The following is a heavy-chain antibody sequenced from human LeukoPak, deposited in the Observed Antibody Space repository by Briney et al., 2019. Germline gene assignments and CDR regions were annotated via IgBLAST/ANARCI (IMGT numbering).Heavy chain of an antibody. Sequence: PGGSLRLSCAASGFTFSDYNMRWIRQAPGKGLEWVSSISRSGSTKYYADSVRGRLTISRDSSKNTLYLQMSSLRAEDAGVYYCAKAPVTTCSGTFCYPFDYWGQGTLVTVSS. CDR1: GFTFSDYN. J-gene: IGHJ4*02. D-gene: IGHD2-15*01. V-gene: IGHV3-11*01. CDR3: AKAPVTTCSGTFCYPFDY. CDR2: ISRSGSTK.